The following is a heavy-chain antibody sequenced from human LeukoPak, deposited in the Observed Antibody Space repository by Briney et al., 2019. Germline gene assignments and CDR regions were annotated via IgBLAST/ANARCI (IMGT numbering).Heavy chain of an antibody. CDR3: ARDRSNWFDF. V-gene: IGHV3-48*01. CDR1: GFTFSSYS. Sequence: GGSLRLSCAASGFTFSSYSMNWVRQAPRKGLEWVSYISNSSSTIYYADSVKGRFTISRDNAKNSLYLQMNSLRAEDTAVYYCARDRSNWFDFWGQGTLVTVSS. J-gene: IGHJ5*01. CDR2: ISNSSSTI.